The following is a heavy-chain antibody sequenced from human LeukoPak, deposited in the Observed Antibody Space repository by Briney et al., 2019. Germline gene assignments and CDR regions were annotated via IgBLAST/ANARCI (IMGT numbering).Heavy chain of an antibody. V-gene: IGHV3-74*01. CDR3: ARTSGSYPINDVDY. Sequence: GGSLRLSCAASGFTFKLYWMHWVRQVPGKRPVWVSRINDDGSDTIYADSVRGRFTISRDDAKNTVYLQMNSLRAADTAVYYCARTSGSYPINDVDYWGQGTLVTVSS. J-gene: IGHJ4*02. CDR1: GFTFKLYW. CDR2: INDDGSDT. D-gene: IGHD1-26*01.